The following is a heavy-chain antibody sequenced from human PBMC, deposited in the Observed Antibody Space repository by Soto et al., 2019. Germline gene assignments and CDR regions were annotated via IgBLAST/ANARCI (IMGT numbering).Heavy chain of an antibody. CDR1: GFTFSSYA. CDR2: ISYDGSNK. CDR3: ARERHVQTLPLYYYYGMDV. D-gene: IGHD1-1*01. J-gene: IGHJ6*02. Sequence: QVQLVESGGGVVQHGRSLRLSCAASGFTFSSYAMHWVRQAPGKGLEWVAVISYDGSNKYYADSVKGRFTISRDNSKNTLYLQMNSLRAEDTAVYYCARERHVQTLPLYYYYGMDVWGQGTTVTVSS. V-gene: IGHV3-30-3*01.